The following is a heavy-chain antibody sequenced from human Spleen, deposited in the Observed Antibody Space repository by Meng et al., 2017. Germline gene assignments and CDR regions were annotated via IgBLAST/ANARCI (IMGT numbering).Heavy chain of an antibody. V-gene: IGHV3-21*01. D-gene: IGHD6-19*01. CDR3: ARVGSGWSIDN. J-gene: IGHJ4*02. CDR2: ITTSGSYT. CDR1: GFTFSSYE. Sequence: GGSLRLSCAASGFTFSSYEMNWVRQAPGKGLEWVASITTSGSYTYYADSVKGRFTISRDNAKDSVHLQMNSLRVEDTAVYYCARVGSGWSIDNWGQGTPVTVSS.